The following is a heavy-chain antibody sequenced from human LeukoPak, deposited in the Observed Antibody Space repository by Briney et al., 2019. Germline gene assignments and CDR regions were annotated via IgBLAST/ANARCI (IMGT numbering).Heavy chain of an antibody. D-gene: IGHD5-18*01. CDR3: ARGSRTATYAFDI. Sequence: GGSLRLSCAASGFTFSSYSMNWVRQAPGKGLEWVSSISSSSSYIYYADSVKGRFTISRDNAKNSLYLQMNSLRAEDTAVYYCARGSRTATYAFDIWGQGTMVTVSS. CDR1: GFTFSSYS. J-gene: IGHJ3*02. CDR2: ISSSSSYI. V-gene: IGHV3-21*04.